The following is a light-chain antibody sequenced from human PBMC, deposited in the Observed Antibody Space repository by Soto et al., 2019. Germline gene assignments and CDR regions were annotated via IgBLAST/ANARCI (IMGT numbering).Light chain of an antibody. CDR2: GAS. CDR1: QSVSTSY. Sequence: ENVLTQSPGTLSLSPGERATLSCRASQSVSTSYLAWYQQKPGQAPRLLIYGASSRATGIPDRFSGSGSGADFTLTISRLEPEDFAVYYCQQYGSVPLTFGGGTKVEI. J-gene: IGKJ4*01. V-gene: IGKV3-20*01. CDR3: QQYGSVPLT.